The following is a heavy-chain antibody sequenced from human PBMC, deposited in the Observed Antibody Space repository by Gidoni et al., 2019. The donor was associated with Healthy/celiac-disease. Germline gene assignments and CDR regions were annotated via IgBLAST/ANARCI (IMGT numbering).Heavy chain of an antibody. J-gene: IGHJ4*02. Sequence: QVQLQQWGAGLLKPSETLSLTCAVYGGSFSGYYWSWIRQPPGTGLEWIGEINHSGSTNFNPSLKSRVTISVDTSKNQFSLKLSSVTAADTAVYYCARAAGANWDYFDYWGQGTLVTVSS. CDR2: INHSGST. CDR1: GGSFSGYY. V-gene: IGHV4-34*01. CDR3: ARAAGANWDYFDY. D-gene: IGHD1-1*01.